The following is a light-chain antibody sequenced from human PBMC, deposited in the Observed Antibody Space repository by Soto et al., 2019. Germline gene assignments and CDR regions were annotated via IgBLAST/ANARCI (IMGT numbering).Light chain of an antibody. CDR1: SSDVGSFNY. J-gene: IGLJ1*01. CDR3: CSYAGSPYV. Sequence: QSVLTQPRSVSGSPGQSVAISCTGTSSDVGSFNYVSWYQQHPDKAPKLMIYDVTKRPSGVPDRFSGSKSGNTASLTISGLQAEDEADCYCCSYAGSPYVFGTGTKVTVL. V-gene: IGLV2-11*01. CDR2: DVT.